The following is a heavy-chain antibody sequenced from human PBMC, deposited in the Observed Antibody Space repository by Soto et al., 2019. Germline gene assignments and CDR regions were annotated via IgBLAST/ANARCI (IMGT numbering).Heavy chain of an antibody. D-gene: IGHD3-3*01. CDR2: ISGSAGSI. V-gene: IGHV3-23*01. CDR3: AKGMAILHNYYAMDV. CDR1: EFTFSSYT. J-gene: IGHJ6*02. Sequence: GGSLRLSCTASEFTFSSYTMSWVRQAPGKGLEWVSSISGSAGSIYYADSVKGRFTVSRDNSKDTLYLEMNTRRAEDTAVYYCAKGMAILHNYYAMDVWGQGTTVTVSS.